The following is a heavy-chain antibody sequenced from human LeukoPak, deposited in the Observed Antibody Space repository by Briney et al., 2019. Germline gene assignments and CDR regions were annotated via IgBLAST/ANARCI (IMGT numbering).Heavy chain of an antibody. V-gene: IGHV1-46*01. Sequence: ASAKVSCKTSGYNFTNYYMHWVRQAPGHGLEWMGIVNPSGDTTTYAEKFQGRVTMTRDTSTSTVYMELSSLRSEDTAVYYCARGGALRYFEWFSAYWGQGTLVTVSS. CDR2: VNPSGDTT. J-gene: IGHJ4*02. CDR3: ARGGALRYFEWFSAY. CDR1: GYNFTNYY. D-gene: IGHD3-9*01.